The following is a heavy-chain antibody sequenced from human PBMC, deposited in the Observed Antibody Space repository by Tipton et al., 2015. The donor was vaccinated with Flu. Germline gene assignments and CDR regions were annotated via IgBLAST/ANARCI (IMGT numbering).Heavy chain of an antibody. CDR1: GGSISSGGYY. CDR3: AREEKPYGMDV. J-gene: IGHJ6*02. CDR2: IYYSGST. V-gene: IGHV4-61*08. Sequence: TLSLTCTVSGGSISSGGYYWSWIRQHPGKGLEWIGYIYYSGSTNYNPSLKSRVTISVDTSKNQFSLKLSSVTAADTAVYYYAREEKPYGMDVWGQGTTVTVSS.